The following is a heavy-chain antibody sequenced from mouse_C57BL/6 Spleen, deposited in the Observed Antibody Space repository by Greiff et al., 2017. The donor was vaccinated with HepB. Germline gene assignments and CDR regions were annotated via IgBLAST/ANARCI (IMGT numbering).Heavy chain of an antibody. Sequence: QVQLQQPGAELVRPGTSVKLSCKASGYTFTSYWMHWVKQRPGQGLEWIGVIDPSDSYTNYNQKFKGKATLTVDTSSSTAYMQLSSLTSEDSAVCYCARPQEVYGSLDYWGQGTTLTVSS. V-gene: IGHV1-59*01. CDR1: GYTFTSYW. D-gene: IGHD1-1*01. J-gene: IGHJ2*01. CDR3: ARPQEVYGSLDY. CDR2: IDPSDSYT.